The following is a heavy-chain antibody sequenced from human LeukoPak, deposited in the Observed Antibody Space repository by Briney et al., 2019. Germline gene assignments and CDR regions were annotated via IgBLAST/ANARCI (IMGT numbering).Heavy chain of an antibody. CDR3: ARAGVYSSSWYGPDY. V-gene: IGHV4-31*11. Sequence: SETLSLTCAVSGGSISSGGYSWSWIRQPPGKGLEWIGYIYYSGSTYYNPSLKSRVTISVDTSKNQFSLKLSSVTAADTAVYYCARAGVYSSSWYGPDYWGQGTLVTVSS. J-gene: IGHJ4*02. D-gene: IGHD6-13*01. CDR2: IYYSGST. CDR1: GGSISSGGYS.